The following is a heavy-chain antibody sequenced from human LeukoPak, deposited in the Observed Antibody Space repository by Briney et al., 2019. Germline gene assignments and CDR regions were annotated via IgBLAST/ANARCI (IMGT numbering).Heavy chain of an antibody. Sequence: SETLSLTCTVSGDSFSSYHWSWLRQPPGKGLEWIGYISSSGSTSYNPSLKSRVTISVDTSKNQFSLKLSSVTAADTAVYYCARVGRGNHPWGSSYCDHWGQETLFSVS. CDR3: ARVGRGNHPWGSSYCDH. CDR1: GDSFSSYH. CDR2: ISSSGST. J-gene: IGHJ4*02. D-gene: IGHD3-16*01. V-gene: IGHV4-59*01.